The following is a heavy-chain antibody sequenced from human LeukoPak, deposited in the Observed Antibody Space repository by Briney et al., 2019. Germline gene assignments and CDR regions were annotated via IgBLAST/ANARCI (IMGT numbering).Heavy chain of an antibody. V-gene: IGHV3-64*01. CDR2: ISGNGGST. Sequence: GGSLRLSCAASGFTFSSYTIHWVRQASGMGLEYVSAISGNGGSTYYANSVKGRFTISRDNSKNTLYLQMGSLRAEDMGVYYCARGVGFSTGWYYFEYWGQGTLVTVSS. CDR3: ARGVGFSTGWYYFEY. CDR1: GFTFSSYT. D-gene: IGHD6-19*01. J-gene: IGHJ4*02.